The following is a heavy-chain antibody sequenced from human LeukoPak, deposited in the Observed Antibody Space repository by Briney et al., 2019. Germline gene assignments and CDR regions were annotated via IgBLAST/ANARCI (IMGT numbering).Heavy chain of an antibody. CDR3: AKGRDCYNSFDY. CDR2: ISGSGGST. J-gene: IGHJ4*02. V-gene: IGHV3-23*01. Sequence: PGGSLRLSCAASGFTFSSYAMSWVRQAPGKGLEWVSAISGSGGSTYYADSVKGRFTISSDNSKNTLYLQMNSLRAEDTAVYYCAKGRDCYNSFDYWGQGTLVTVSS. CDR1: GFTFSSYA. D-gene: IGHD5-24*01.